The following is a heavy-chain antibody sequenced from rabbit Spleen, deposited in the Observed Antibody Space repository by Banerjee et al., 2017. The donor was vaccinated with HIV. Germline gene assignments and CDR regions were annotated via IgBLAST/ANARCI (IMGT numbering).Heavy chain of an antibody. CDR2: IDPVFGIT. D-gene: IGHD4-1*01. CDR3: VRNSGWGVSYFNL. V-gene: IGHV1S7*01. CDR1: GFTLSSYY. J-gene: IGHJ4*01. Sequence: QLEESAGGLVQPGGSLKLSCKASGFTLSSYYMNWVRQAPGKGLEWIGYIDPVFGITYYANWVNGRFSISRENAQNTLFLQLNSLTAADTATYFCVRNSGWGVSYFNLWGQGTLVTVS.